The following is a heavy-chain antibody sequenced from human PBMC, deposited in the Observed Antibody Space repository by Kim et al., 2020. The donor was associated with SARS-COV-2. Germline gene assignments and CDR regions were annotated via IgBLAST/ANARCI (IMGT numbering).Heavy chain of an antibody. Sequence: GGSLRLSCAASGFTFSSYAMHWVRQAPGKGLEWVAVISYDGSNKYYADSVKGRFTISRDNSKNTLYLQMNSLRAEDTAVYYCARDLGSPIVATIWEYLRPVYYYYGMDVWGQGTTVTVSS. CDR3: ARDLGSPIVATIWEYLRPVYYYYGMDV. CDR2: ISYDGSNK. D-gene: IGHD5-12*01. J-gene: IGHJ6*02. V-gene: IGHV3-30*04. CDR1: GFTFSSYA.